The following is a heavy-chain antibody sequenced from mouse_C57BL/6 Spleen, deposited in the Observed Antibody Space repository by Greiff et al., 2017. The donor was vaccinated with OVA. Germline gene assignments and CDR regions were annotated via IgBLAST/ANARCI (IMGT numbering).Heavy chain of an antibody. D-gene: IGHD1-1*01. CDR2: IRNKANGYTT. J-gene: IGHJ4*01. V-gene: IGHV7-3*01. Sequence: EVMLVESGGGLVQPGGSLSLSCAASGFTFTDYYMSWVRQPPGKALEWLGFIRNKANGYTTEYSASVKGRFTISRDNSQSILYLQMDALRAEDSATYYCARWKECYGSSYYAMDYWGQGTSVTVSS. CDR3: ARWKECYGSSYYAMDY. CDR1: GFTFTDYY.